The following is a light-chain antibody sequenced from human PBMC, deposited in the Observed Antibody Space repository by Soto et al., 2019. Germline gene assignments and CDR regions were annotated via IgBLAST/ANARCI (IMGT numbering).Light chain of an antibody. CDR3: QQYNNWPPGT. J-gene: IGKJ1*01. Sequence: EIVMTQSPATLSVSPGERATLSCRASPSISSNLAWYQQKPGQAPRLLILGASTRATGIPARFSGSGSGTEFTLTISSLQSEDFEVYYCQQYNNWPPGTFGQGTKVEIK. CDR1: PSISSN. V-gene: IGKV3D-15*01. CDR2: GAS.